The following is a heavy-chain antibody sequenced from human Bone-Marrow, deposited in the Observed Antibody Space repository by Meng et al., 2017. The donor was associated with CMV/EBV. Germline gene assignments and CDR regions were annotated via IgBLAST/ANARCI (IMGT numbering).Heavy chain of an antibody. Sequence: LSLTCAASGFTFSNYAMTWVRQAPGKGLEWVSSIAGSGAGTNHADSVKGRFTISRDNSKNTLYPQMNSLRAEDTAIYYCGRDPNGDYIGASEMWGQGTMVTVSS. CDR1: GFTFSNYA. CDR3: GRDPNGDYIGASEM. D-gene: IGHD4-17*01. V-gene: IGHV3-23*01. CDR2: IAGSGAGT. J-gene: IGHJ3*02.